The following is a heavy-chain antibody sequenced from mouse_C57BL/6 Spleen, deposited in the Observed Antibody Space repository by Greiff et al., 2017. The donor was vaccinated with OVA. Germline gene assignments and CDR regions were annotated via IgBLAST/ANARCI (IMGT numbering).Heavy chain of an antibody. Sequence: EVKLMESGGDLVKPGGSLKLSCAASGFTFSSYGMSWVRQTPDKRLEWVATISSGGSYTYYPDSVKGRFTISRDNAKNTLYLQMSSLKSEDTAMYYCARQLLRYYYAMDYWGQGTSVTVSS. V-gene: IGHV5-6*01. CDR1: GFTFSSYG. CDR3: ARQLLRYYYAMDY. CDR2: ISSGGSYT. D-gene: IGHD1-1*01. J-gene: IGHJ4*01.